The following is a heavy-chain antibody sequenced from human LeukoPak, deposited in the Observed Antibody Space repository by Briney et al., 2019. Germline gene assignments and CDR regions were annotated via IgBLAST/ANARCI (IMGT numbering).Heavy chain of an antibody. CDR2: IYTSGST. CDR1: GGSISSYY. V-gene: IGHV4-4*07. Sequence: SETLSLTCTVSGGSISSYYWSWIRQPAGNGLEWIGRIYTSGSTNYNPSLKSRVTMSVDTSKKQFSLNLSSVTAADTAVYYCAREGHYYGSGSYLAYWGQGTLVTVSS. J-gene: IGHJ4*02. CDR3: AREGHYYGSGSYLAY. D-gene: IGHD3-10*01.